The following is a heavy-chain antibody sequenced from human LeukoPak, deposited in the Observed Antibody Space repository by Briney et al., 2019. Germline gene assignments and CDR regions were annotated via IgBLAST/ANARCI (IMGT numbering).Heavy chain of an antibody. Sequence: GGSLRLSCAASGSAVSNNYMSWVRQAPGKGLEWVSVIYSEGTTYYGDAVKGRFTISRDDSKNTLYLQMNSLRAEDTAVYYCARPTTRYYMDVWGKGTTVTVSS. CDR2: IYSEGTT. J-gene: IGHJ6*03. V-gene: IGHV3-53*01. D-gene: IGHD5-12*01. CDR1: GSAVSNNY. CDR3: ARPTTRYYMDV.